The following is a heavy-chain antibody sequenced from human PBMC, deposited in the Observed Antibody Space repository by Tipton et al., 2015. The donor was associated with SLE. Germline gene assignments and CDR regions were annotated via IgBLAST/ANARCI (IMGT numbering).Heavy chain of an antibody. D-gene: IGHD3-22*01. CDR3: ARDTDRGSSAYAGAFDF. V-gene: IGHV4-59*12. CDR1: GGSINDYY. CDR2: IYYSGST. Sequence: LRLSCTVSGGSINDYYWSWIRQPPGKGLEWIGYIYYSGSTNYNPSLESRVTISIDTSKKQFSLKLNSVTAADTAVYYCARDTDRGSSAYAGAFDFWGQGTVVTVSS. J-gene: IGHJ3*01.